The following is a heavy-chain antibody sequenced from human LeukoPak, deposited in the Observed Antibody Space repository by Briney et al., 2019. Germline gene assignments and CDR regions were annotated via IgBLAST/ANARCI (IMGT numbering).Heavy chain of an antibody. CDR1: GGSISSSNYY. CDR3: ARLDGYCSGGSCYSVSFVDP. D-gene: IGHD2-15*01. Sequence: PSETLSLTCTVSGGSISSSNYYWGWIRQPPGKGLEWIWSIYYSGSTYYNPSLKSRVTISVDTSKNQFSLKLSSVTAADTAVYYCARLDGYCSGGSCYSVSFVDPWGQGTLVTVSS. V-gene: IGHV4-39*01. J-gene: IGHJ5*02. CDR2: IYYSGST.